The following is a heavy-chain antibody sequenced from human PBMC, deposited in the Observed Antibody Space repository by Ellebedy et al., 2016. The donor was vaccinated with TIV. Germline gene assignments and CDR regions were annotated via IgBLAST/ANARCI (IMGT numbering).Heavy chain of an antibody. CDR2: ISSKADNYAT. CDR1: GFTFSASA. J-gene: IGHJ6*03. V-gene: IGHV3-73*01. CDR3: SGHGGPGDYMDV. Sequence: PGGSLRLSCAASGFTFSASAVHWVRQASGKGLEWVGRISSKADNYATLYASSVKGRFTISRDDSKNTAYLQMNSLKTEDTAVYYCSGHGGPGDYMDVWGKGTTVTVSS. D-gene: IGHD4-23*01.